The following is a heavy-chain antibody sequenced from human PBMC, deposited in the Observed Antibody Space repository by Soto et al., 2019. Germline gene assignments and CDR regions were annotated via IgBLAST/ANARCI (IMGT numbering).Heavy chain of an antibody. D-gene: IGHD6-19*01. V-gene: IGHV1-2*04. Sequence: GASVKVSCKASGYTFTGYYMHWVRQAPGQGLEWMGWINPNSGGTNYAQKFQGWVTMTRDTSISTAYMELSRLRSDDTAVYYCARELAVAGTHYYYMDVWGKGTTVTVSS. CDR3: ARELAVAGTHYYYMDV. CDR1: GYTFTGYY. J-gene: IGHJ6*03. CDR2: INPNSGGT.